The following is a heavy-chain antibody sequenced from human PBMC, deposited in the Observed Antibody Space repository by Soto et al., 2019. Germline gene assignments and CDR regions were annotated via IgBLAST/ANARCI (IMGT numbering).Heavy chain of an antibody. V-gene: IGHV5-51*01. CDR1: GYSFTSYW. CDR3: ERLQSGVYDSSCPDL. J-gene: IGHJ5*02. CDR2: IYPGDSDT. Sequence: PGESLKISCKGSGYSFTSYWIGWVRQMPGKGLEWMGIIYPGDSDTRYSPSFQGQVTISADKSISTAYLQWSSLKASDTAMYYCERLQSGVYDSSCPDLWGQGTLVTVYS. D-gene: IGHD3-22*01.